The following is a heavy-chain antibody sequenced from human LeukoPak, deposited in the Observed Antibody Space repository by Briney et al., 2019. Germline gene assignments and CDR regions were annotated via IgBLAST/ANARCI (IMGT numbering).Heavy chain of an antibody. CDR2: IYYSGST. V-gene: IGHV4-39*07. D-gene: IGHD4-17*01. Sequence: PSQTLSLTCTVSGGSVSSGTYYWSWIRQPPGKGLEWIGSIYYSGSTYYNPSLKSRVTISVDTSKNQFSLKLSSVTAADTAVYYCARDLFFHDLTTVPPRYFDLWGRGTLVTVSS. J-gene: IGHJ2*01. CDR3: ARDLFFHDLTTVPPRYFDL. CDR1: GGSVSSGTYY.